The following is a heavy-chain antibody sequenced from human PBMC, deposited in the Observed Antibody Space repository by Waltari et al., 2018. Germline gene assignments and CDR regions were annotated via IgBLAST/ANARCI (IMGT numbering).Heavy chain of an antibody. CDR2: INHSGST. V-gene: IGHV4-34*01. D-gene: IGHD3-22*01. Sequence: QVQLQQWGAGLLKPSETLSLTCAVYGGSFSGYYWSWIRQPPGKGLEWIGEINHSGSTNYNPSLKSRVTISVDTSKNQFSLKLSSVTAADTAVYYCARLWDSSGYYYDAFDIWGQGTMVIVSS. J-gene: IGHJ3*02. CDR1: GGSFSGYY. CDR3: ARLWDSSGYYYDAFDI.